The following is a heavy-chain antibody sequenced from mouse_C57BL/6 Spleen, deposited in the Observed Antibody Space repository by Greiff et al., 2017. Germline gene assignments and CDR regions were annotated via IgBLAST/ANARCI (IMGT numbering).Heavy chain of an antibody. V-gene: IGHV2-2*01. CDR1: GFSLTSYG. CDR2: IWSGGST. J-gene: IGHJ4*01. CDR3: ARKGGRGDYYAMDY. Sequence: QVQLQQSGPGLVQPSQSLSITCTVSGFSLTSYGVHWVRQSPGKGLEWLGVIWSGGSTDYNAAFISRLSISKDNSKSQFFFKMNSLQADDTAIYDCARKGGRGDYYAMDYWGQGTSVTVSS. D-gene: IGHD3-3*01.